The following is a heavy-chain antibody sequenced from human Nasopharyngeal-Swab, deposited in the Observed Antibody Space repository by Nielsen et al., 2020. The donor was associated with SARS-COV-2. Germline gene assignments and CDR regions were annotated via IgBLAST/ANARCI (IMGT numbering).Heavy chain of an antibody. Sequence: GESLKISCAASGFTFSDHYMDWVRQAPGKGLEWVGRTRNKANSYTTEYAASVKGRFTISRDDSKNSLYLQMNSLRVEDTAVYYCARKSSPFSASVHWGQGSLVTVSS. J-gene: IGHJ4*02. CDR3: ARKSSPFSASVH. V-gene: IGHV3-72*01. D-gene: IGHD5/OR15-5a*01. CDR2: TRNKANSYTT. CDR1: GFTFSDHY.